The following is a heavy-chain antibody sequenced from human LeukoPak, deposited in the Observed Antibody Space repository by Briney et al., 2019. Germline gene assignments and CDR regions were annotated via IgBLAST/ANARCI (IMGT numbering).Heavy chain of an antibody. Sequence: PSETLSLTCTVSGGSISSGDYYWSWIRQPPGKGLEWIGYIYYSGSTSYNPSLKSRITISVDTSKNQFSLKLSSVTAADTAVYYCAREIRTSHSYFDYWGQGTLVTVSS. J-gene: IGHJ4*02. CDR2: IYYSGST. CDR3: AREIRTSHSYFDY. CDR1: GGSISSGDYY. V-gene: IGHV4-30-4*01. D-gene: IGHD2-2*01.